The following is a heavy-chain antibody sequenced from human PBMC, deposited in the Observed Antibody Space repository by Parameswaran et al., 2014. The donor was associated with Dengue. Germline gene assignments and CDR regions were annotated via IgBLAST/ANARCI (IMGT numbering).Heavy chain of an antibody. V-gene: IGHV3-48*01. D-gene: IGHD1-1*01. CDR3: ARDRGPRNYGWNDYNWFDP. Sequence: VRQMPGKGLEWVSYISSSSSTIYYADSVKGRFTISRDNAKNSLYLQMNSLRAEDTAVYYCARDRGPRNYGWNDYNWFDPWGQGTLVTVSS. J-gene: IGHJ5*02. CDR2: ISSSSSTI.